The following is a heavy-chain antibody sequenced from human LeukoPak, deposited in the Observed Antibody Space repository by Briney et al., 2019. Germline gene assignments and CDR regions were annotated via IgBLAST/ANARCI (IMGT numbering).Heavy chain of an antibody. CDR3: AKDLDNIVGATYFDY. CDR1: GFTFSSYS. CDR2: ISSSSSTI. J-gene: IGHJ4*02. Sequence: GGSLRLSCAASGFTFSSYSMNWVRQAPGKGLEWVSYISSSSSTIYYADSVKGRFTISRDNAKNSLYLQMNSLRAEDTAVYYCAKDLDNIVGATYFDYWGQGTLVTVSS. V-gene: IGHV3-48*01. D-gene: IGHD1-26*01.